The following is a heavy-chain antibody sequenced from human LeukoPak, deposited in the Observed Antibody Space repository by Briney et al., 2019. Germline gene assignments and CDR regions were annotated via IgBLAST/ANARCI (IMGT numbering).Heavy chain of an antibody. D-gene: IGHD4-23*01. CDR2: IYYSGST. Sequence: SETLSLTCTDSGGSISSYYWSWIRQPPGKGLEWIGYIYYSGSTNYNPSLKSRVTISVDTSKNQFSLKLSSVTAADTAVYYCARATSGGNTIDYWGQGTLVTVSS. CDR3: ARATSGGNTIDY. V-gene: IGHV4-59*12. J-gene: IGHJ4*02. CDR1: GGSISSYY.